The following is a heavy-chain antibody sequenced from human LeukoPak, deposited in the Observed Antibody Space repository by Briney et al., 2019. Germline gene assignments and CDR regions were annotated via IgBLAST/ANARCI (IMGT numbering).Heavy chain of an antibody. CDR2: FSGSGSST. Sequence: GGSLRLSCAASRFTFSSYSMSWVRQAPGKGLEWVSSFSGSGSSTYYADSVKGRFTISRDNSKNTLYLQMKSLRTEDTAVYYCAKEIWPTVTIPGWTYFDYWGQGTLVTVSS. CDR1: RFTFSSYS. J-gene: IGHJ4*02. D-gene: IGHD4-17*01. CDR3: AKEIWPTVTIPGWTYFDY. V-gene: IGHV3-23*01.